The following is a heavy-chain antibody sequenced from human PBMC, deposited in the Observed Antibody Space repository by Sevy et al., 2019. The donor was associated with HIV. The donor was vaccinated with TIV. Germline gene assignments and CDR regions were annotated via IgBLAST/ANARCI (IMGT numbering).Heavy chain of an antibody. J-gene: IGHJ4*02. CDR3: AKSPKRLPLDY. Sequence: LSLTCATSGFTFSSYAMSWVRQAPGKGLEWVSAISGSGGSTYYADSVKGRFTISRDNSKNTLYLQMNSLRAEDTAVYYCAKSPKRLPLDYWGQGTLVTVSS. V-gene: IGHV3-23*01. D-gene: IGHD4-17*01. CDR1: GFTFSSYA. CDR2: ISGSGGST.